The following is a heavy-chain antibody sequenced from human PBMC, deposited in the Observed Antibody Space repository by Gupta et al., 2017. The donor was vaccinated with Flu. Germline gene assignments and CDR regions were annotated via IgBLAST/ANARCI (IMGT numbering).Heavy chain of an antibody. Sequence: EVQLLESGVGLVQPGGSLRLSCAASGFTFSSYAMTWVRQAPGKWLEWVSVISGSGGSTYYADSVKGRFTISRDNSKNTLYLQMNSLRAEDSAIYYCAKDRGQTTVTTVDIWGHGTLVTVSS. D-gene: IGHD4-17*01. CDR2: ISGSGGST. V-gene: IGHV3-23*01. CDR3: AKDRGQTTVTTVDI. J-gene: IGHJ3*02. CDR1: GFTFSSYA.